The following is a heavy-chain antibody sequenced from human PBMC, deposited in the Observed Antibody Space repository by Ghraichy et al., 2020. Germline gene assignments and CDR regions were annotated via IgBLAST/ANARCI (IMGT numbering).Heavy chain of an antibody. CDR1: GFMFEDYG. Sequence: LSLTCAASGFMFEDYGFSWVRQAPGKGLEWVSGSNWDGGVTYYADSVKGRFTISRANAKKFVYLQMNSLRVDDTAIYYCARVRGRLAVAVSAFDIWGRGTVVTVSS. J-gene: IGHJ3*02. CDR2: SNWDGGVT. D-gene: IGHD6-19*01. V-gene: IGHV3-20*04. CDR3: ARVRGRLAVAVSAFDI.